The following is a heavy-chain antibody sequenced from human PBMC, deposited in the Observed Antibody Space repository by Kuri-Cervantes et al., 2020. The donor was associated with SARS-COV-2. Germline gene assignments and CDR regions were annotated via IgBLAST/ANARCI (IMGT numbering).Heavy chain of an antibody. Sequence: ASVKVSCKASGYTFTGYYMHWVRQAAGQGLEWMGWIKPNSGGTNYAQKFQGWVTMTRDTSISTVYMEPSRLRSDKTAVYDCARSTHFRRLVVISQGGAFDIWGQGTMVTVSS. J-gene: IGHJ3*02. CDR1: GYTFTGYY. V-gene: IGHV1-2*04. CDR2: IKPNSGGT. D-gene: IGHD3-22*01. CDR3: ARSTHFRRLVVISQGGAFDI.